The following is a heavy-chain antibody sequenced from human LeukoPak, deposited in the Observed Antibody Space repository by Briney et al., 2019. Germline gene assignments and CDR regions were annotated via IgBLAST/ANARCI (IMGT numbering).Heavy chain of an antibody. CDR1: GYIFTNFG. J-gene: IGHJ6*03. Sequence: GASVKVSCKASGYIFTNFGITWVRQTPGQGLEWMGGIIPIFGTANYAQKFQGRVTITADESTSTAYMELSSLRSEDTAVYYCAREWLLYYYYYYMDVWGKGTTVTVSS. D-gene: IGHD3-22*01. CDR3: AREWLLYYYYYYMDV. V-gene: IGHV1-69*13. CDR2: IIPIFGTA.